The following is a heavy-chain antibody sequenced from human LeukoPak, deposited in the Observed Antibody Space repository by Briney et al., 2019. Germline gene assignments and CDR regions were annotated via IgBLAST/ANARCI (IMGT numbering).Heavy chain of an antibody. D-gene: IGHD3-9*01. CDR2: LSKSGNT. V-gene: IGHV4-59*01. J-gene: IGHJ3*02. CDR3: ARARYVNSFYAFDI. Sequence: SETLSLTCNVSGGSINNYYWIWIRQPPGKGLEWIGYLSKSGNTNYSPSLKSRVTIFGDTSKNQFFLKLSSVTAADTAVYYCARARYVNSFYAFDIWGQGTLVTVSS. CDR1: GGSINNYY.